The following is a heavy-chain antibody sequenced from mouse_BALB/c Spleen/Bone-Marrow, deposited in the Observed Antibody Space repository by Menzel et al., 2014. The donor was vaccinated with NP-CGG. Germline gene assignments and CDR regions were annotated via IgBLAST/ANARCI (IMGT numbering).Heavy chain of an antibody. D-gene: IGHD2-1*01. CDR2: INPSNGGT. V-gene: IGHV1S81*02. J-gene: IGHJ2*01. Sequence: VQLQQSGAELVKPWASVKLSCKASGYTFTSYYMYWVKQRPGQGLEWIGEINPSNGGTNFNEKFKSKATLTVDKSSSTAYMQLSSLTSEDSAVYYCTRYGNYYLDYWGHGPTLTVSS. CDR1: GYTFTSYY. CDR3: TRYGNYYLDY.